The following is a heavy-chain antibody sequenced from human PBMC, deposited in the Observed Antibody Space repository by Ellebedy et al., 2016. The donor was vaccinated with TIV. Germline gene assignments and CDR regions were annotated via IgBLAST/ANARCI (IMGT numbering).Heavy chain of an antibody. V-gene: IGHV3-48*03. Sequence: PGGSLRLSCVASGFTFSDYEMNWVRQAPGKGLEWISYIVGSGKTIYYADSVRGRFTISRDNAKNSLYLQMNSLRVEDTAVYYCATNGFSIFDSWGQGTLVTVSS. D-gene: IGHD6-6*01. CDR2: IVGSGKTI. CDR1: GFTFSDYE. J-gene: IGHJ4*02. CDR3: ATNGFSIFDS.